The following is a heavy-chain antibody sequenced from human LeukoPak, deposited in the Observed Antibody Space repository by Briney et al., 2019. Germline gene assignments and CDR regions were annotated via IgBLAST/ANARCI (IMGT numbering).Heavy chain of an antibody. CDR2: INPNSGGT. V-gene: IGHV1-2*02. CDR1: GYTFTGYY. J-gene: IGHJ4*02. CDR3: ATHYYYDSSGYNYFDY. Sequence: ASVKVSCKASGYTFTGYYMHWVRQAPGQGLEWMGWINPNSGGTNYAQKFQGRVTMTRDTSISTAYMELSRLRSDDTAVYYCATHYYYDSSGYNYFDYWGQGTLVTVSS. D-gene: IGHD3-22*01.